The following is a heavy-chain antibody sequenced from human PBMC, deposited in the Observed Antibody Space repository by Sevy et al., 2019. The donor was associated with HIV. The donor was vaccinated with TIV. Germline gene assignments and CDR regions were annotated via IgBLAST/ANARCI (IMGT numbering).Heavy chain of an antibody. Sequence: GGSLRLSCAASGFTFSSYWMTWVRQAPGKGLEWVASLKQDMSEKYYADSVKGRFTISRDNARNSLYLQMESLRAEDTAVYYCARAQQVTMLVVIGGLYFDFWGQGTLVTVSS. CDR1: GFTFSSYW. V-gene: IGHV3-7*01. CDR2: LKQDMSEK. J-gene: IGHJ4*02. D-gene: IGHD3-22*01. CDR3: ARAQQVTMLVVIGGLYFDF.